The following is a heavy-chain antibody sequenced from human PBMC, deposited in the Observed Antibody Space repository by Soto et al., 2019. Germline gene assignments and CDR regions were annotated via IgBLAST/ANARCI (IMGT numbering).Heavy chain of an antibody. J-gene: IGHJ4*02. D-gene: IGHD3-22*01. V-gene: IGHV4-59*01. CDR1: GGSMSPYY. CDR3: ARSFYESSGYYPL. CDR2: IYYTGST. Sequence: PSETLSLTCTASGGSMSPYYWSWIRQPPGKGLEWIGYIYYTGSTSYNPSLKSRVTISVDTSKTQFSLKLSSVTAADTALYYCARSFYESSGYYPLWGQGTLVTVSS.